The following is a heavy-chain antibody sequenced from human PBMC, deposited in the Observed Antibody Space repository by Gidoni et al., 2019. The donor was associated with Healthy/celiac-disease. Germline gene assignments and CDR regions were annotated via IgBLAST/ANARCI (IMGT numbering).Heavy chain of an antibody. CDR2: IWYDGSNK. CDR3: ARDPHYGDYPSYYYYYGMDV. V-gene: IGHV3-33*01. Sequence: QVQLVESGGGVVQPGRSLRLSCAASGFPFSSYGMHWVRQAPGKGLEWVAVIWYDGSNKYYADSVKGRFTISRDNSKNTLYLQMNSLRAEDTAVYYCARDPHYGDYPSYYYYYGMDVWGQGTTVTVSS. CDR1: GFPFSSYG. D-gene: IGHD4-17*01. J-gene: IGHJ6*02.